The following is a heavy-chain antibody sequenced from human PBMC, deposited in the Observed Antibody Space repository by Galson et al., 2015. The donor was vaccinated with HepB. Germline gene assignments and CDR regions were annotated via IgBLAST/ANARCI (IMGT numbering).Heavy chain of an antibody. J-gene: IGHJ5*02. D-gene: IGHD3-10*01. V-gene: IGHV1-18*04. CDR3: ARDSGSYPRWFDP. Sequence: SVKVSCKASGYTFTGYYIHWVRQAPGQGLEWMGWISAYNGNTNYAQKLQGRVTMTTDTSTNTAYMELRSLRSDDTAVYYCARDSGSYPRWFDPWGQGTLVTVSS. CDR2: ISAYNGNT. CDR1: GYTFTGYY.